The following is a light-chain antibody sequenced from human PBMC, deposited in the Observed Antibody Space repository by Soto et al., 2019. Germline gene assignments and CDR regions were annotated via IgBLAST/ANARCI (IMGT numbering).Light chain of an antibody. CDR1: QSVLSSSNNKNY. V-gene: IGKV4-1*01. CDR2: WAS. J-gene: IGKJ2*01. CDR3: QQYYSTLT. Sequence: DIVMTQSPDSLAVSLGERVTINCKSSQSVLSSSNNKNYLAWYQQKPGQPPKLLIHWASTRESGVPDRFSGSGSGTDFTLTISSLQAEEVAVYYCQQYYSTLTFGQGTKLEIK.